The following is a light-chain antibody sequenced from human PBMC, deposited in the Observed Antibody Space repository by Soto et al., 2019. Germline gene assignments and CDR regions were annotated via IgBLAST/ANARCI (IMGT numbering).Light chain of an antibody. CDR1: QSVLYSSNNKNY. V-gene: IGKV4-1*01. CDR3: QQYYSTPLT. CDR2: WAS. J-gene: IGKJ1*01. Sequence: DIVMTQSPDSLAVSLGERATINCKSSQSVLYSSNNKNYLAWYQQKSGQPPKLLIYWASTRESGVPDRFSGSGSVTDFTLTISSLQAEDVAVYYCQQYYSTPLTFGHGTKVEIK.